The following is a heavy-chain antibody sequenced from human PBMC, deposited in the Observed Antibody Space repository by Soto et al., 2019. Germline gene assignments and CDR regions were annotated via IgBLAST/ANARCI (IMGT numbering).Heavy chain of an antibody. CDR1: GFTFSSYA. Sequence: GGSLRLSCAASGFTFSSYAMSWVRQAPGKGLEWVSAISGSGGSTYYADSVKGRFTISRDNSKNTLYLQMNSLRAEDTAVYYCAKDVELRGLGYYGMDVWGQGTTVTVSS. V-gene: IGHV3-23*01. D-gene: IGHD1-7*01. J-gene: IGHJ6*02. CDR3: AKDVELRGLGYYGMDV. CDR2: ISGSGGST.